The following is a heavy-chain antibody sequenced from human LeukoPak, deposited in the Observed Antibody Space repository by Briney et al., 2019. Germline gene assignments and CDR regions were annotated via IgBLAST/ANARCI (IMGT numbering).Heavy chain of an antibody. D-gene: IGHD4-23*01. CDR2: LDSSGST. CDR3: SRSHDYGGLYFYYYMDV. J-gene: IGHJ6*03. CDR1: GGSLSSRSDY. V-gene: IGHV4-39*01. Sequence: SETLSLTCTVSGGSLSSRSDYWGWIRQTPGKGLEWIGNLDSSGSTYYNPSLKSRVTISVGTSKNQFSLNLRAVTAADTAIYFCSRSHDYGGLYFYYYMDVWGKGTTVTVSS.